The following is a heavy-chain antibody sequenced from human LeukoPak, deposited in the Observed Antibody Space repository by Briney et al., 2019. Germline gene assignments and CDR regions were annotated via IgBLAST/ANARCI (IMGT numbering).Heavy chain of an antibody. CDR3: AREVILNAAYCSDCNSGQFFDH. CDR1: GYMFNAYG. V-gene: IGHV1-18*04. Sequence: ASVKVSCKASGYMFNAYGISWVRQAPGQGLEWMGWISSYNGNTNYPQKFQGRVTVTTDTSTTTDYMELTSLTSDDTAMYYCAREVILNAAYCSDCNSGQFFDHWGQGTLVTVSS. D-gene: IGHD2-15*01. CDR2: ISSYNGNT. J-gene: IGHJ4*02.